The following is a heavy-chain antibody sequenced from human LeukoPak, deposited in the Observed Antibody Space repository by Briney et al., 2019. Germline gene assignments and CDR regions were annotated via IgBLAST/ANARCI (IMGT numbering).Heavy chain of an antibody. V-gene: IGHV3-7*01. CDR2: INQDGSAM. CDR3: ARWDIRGTAHQLDY. Sequence: GGSLRLSCAASGFTLSSHWMSWVRQAPGKGLEWVANINQDGSAMYYVDSVKGRFTISRDNARNSMYLQMNSLRAEDTAVYYCARWDIRGTAHQLDYWGQGTLVTVSS. D-gene: IGHD5-12*01. J-gene: IGHJ4*02. CDR1: GFTLSSHW.